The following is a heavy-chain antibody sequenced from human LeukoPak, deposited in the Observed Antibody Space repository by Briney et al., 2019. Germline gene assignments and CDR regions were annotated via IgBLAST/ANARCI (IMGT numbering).Heavy chain of an antibody. D-gene: IGHD6-13*01. CDR1: GLTFIGSYD. V-gene: IGHV3-33*01. Sequence: GGSLRLSCAASGLTFIGSYDMHWVRQAPAKGLEWVAVVWYDGSKKYYADSVKGRFTISRDNSKKTLYLQMNSLRAEDTAVYYCAGYNGMDVWGQGTTVTVSS. J-gene: IGHJ6*02. CDR2: VWYDGSKK. CDR3: AGYNGMDV.